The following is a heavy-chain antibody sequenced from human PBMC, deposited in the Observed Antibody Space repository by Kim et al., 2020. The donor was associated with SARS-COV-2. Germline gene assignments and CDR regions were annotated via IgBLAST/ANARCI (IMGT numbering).Heavy chain of an antibody. D-gene: IGHD3-10*01. CDR3: ARGYGLGSPYGMDV. CDR1: GGSISSGGYS. Sequence: SETLSLTCAVSGGSISSGGYSWSWIRQPPGKGLEWIVYIYYSGSTYYNPSLKSRVTISVDRSKNQFSLKLSSVTAADTAVYYCARGYGLGSPYGMDVWGQGTTVTVSS. CDR2: IYYSGST. J-gene: IGHJ6*02. V-gene: IGHV4-30-2*01.